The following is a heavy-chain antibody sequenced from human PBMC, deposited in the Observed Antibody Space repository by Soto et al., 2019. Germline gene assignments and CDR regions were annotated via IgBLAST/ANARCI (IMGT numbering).Heavy chain of an antibody. V-gene: IGHV1-69*01. D-gene: IGHD3-10*01. J-gene: IGHJ6*02. Sequence: QVQLVQSGAEVKKPGSSVKVSCKASGGTFSSYAISWVRQAPGQGLEWMGGIIPIFGTANYAQKFQGRVTITAGESTSTDYMELSSLRSEDTAVYYCASIANSGSSYMTYYYYYGMDVWGQGTTVTVSS. CDR1: GGTFSSYA. CDR2: IIPIFGTA. CDR3: ASIANSGSSYMTYYYYYGMDV.